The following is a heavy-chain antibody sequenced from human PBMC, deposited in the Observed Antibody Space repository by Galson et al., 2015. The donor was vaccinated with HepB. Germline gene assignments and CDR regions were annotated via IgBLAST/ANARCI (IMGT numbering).Heavy chain of an antibody. D-gene: IGHD4-23*01. Sequence: SETLSLTCTVSGGSLRGNYWSWIRQPPGKALEWIAYMYYSGDTNYNPSLKSRATISVDASKNQVSLKLNSVIAADTAMYYCARLPPKGGNSELTFDIWGQGTMVTVSS. CDR3: ARLPPKGGNSELTFDI. V-gene: IGHV4-59*01. CDR1: GGSLRGNY. CDR2: MYYSGDT. J-gene: IGHJ3*02.